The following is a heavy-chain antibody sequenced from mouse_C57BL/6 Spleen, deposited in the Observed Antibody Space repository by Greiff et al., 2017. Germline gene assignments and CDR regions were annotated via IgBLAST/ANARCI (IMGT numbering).Heavy chain of an antibody. J-gene: IGHJ3*01. Sequence: QVQLQQPGAELVKPGASVKMSCKASGYTFTSYWITWVKQRPGQGLEWIGDIYPGSGSTNYNEKFKSKATLTVDTSSSTAYMQLSSLTSEDSAVYYFAREGHYYGSSYPFAYWGQGTLVTVSA. CDR3: AREGHYYGSSYPFAY. D-gene: IGHD1-1*01. CDR1: GYTFTSYW. V-gene: IGHV1-55*01. CDR2: IYPGSGST.